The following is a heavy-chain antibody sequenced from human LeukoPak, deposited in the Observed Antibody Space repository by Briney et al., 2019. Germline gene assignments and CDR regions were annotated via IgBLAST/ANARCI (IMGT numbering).Heavy chain of an antibody. CDR1: GFTFSNYW. J-gene: IGHJ6*04. D-gene: IGHD3-10*02. CDR2: IKKDGGET. V-gene: IGHV3-7*01. CDR3: EDLGITMIGGV. Sequence: GGSLRLSCVASGFTFSNYWMTWVRQAPGKGLERVANIKKDGGETYYMESVKGRFTISRDNSRNSLYLQMNSLRAEDTAVYYCEDLGITMIGGVWGKGTTVTIPS.